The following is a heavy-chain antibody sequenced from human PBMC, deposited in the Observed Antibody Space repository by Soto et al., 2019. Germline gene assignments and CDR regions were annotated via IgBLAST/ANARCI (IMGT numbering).Heavy chain of an antibody. V-gene: IGHV3-48*01. CDR1: GLTFSSYS. Sequence: GGSLRLSCAASGLTFSSYSMNWVRQAPGKGLEWVSYISSSSSTIHYSDSVKGRFTISRDNAKNSLYLQMNSLRAEDTAVYYCARDFPRYRGSYPTDYLGLGTVVTVSS. CDR2: ISSSSSTI. J-gene: IGHJ4*02. CDR3: ARDFPRYRGSYPTDY. D-gene: IGHD1-26*01.